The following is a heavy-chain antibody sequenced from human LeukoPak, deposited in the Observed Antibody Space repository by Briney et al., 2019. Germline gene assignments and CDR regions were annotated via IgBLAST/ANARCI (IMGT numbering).Heavy chain of an antibody. Sequence: PGRSLRLSCAASGFTFSSYGMHWVRQAPGKGLEWVAVILNDGSQEKYADSVKGRFTISRDNSKNTLFLQMNSLRAEDSAVYYCARKTVGAKNWFDPWGQGTLVTVSS. CDR2: ILNDGSQE. J-gene: IGHJ5*02. CDR3: ARKTVGAKNWFDP. V-gene: IGHV3-33*01. CDR1: GFTFSSYG. D-gene: IGHD1-26*01.